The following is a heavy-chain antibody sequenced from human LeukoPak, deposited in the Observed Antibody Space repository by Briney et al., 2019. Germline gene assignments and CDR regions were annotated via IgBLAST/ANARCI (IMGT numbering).Heavy chain of an antibody. CDR1: GDSITNFY. Sequence: SETLSLTCTVSGDSITNFYWSWIRQPPGKGLEWIGYIYYSGSTNYNPSLKSRVTISVDTSKNQFSLKLSSVTAADTAVYYCAREVVRADYDFWSARGAFDIWGQGTMVTVSS. CDR2: IYYSGST. J-gene: IGHJ3*02. V-gene: IGHV4-59*01. CDR3: AREVVRADYDFWSARGAFDI. D-gene: IGHD3-3*01.